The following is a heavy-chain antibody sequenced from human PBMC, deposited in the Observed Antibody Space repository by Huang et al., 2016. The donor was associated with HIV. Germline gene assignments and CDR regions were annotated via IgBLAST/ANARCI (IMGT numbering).Heavy chain of an antibody. CDR3: ARKFGRDFDY. CDR1: GYTFSGYA. V-gene: IGHV1-18*01. CDR2: VSPYNGDT. Sequence: QVKLVQSVAEVKKPGASVKVSCKTSGYTFSGYAITWVRQAPGQGLEWMGWVSPYNGDTNYVQNLQGRVTMTTDMSTTTAYMELRSLTSDDTAIYYCARKFGRDFDYWGQGTLVTVSS. J-gene: IGHJ4*02. D-gene: IGHD3-16*01.